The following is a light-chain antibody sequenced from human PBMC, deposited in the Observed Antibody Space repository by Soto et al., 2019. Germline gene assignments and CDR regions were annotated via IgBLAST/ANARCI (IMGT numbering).Light chain of an antibody. J-gene: IGKJ1*01. CDR2: DVS. CDR1: QSISSY. V-gene: IGKV1-33*01. Sequence: DIQMTQCPSSLSASVGDRGTITCRASQSISSYLNWYQQKPGKAPKLLIYDVSYLQIGVPSRVTGSRSGTDFTFTISTLQPEDIETYYCQQYHSLPRTFGQGTKVDIK. CDR3: QQYHSLPRT.